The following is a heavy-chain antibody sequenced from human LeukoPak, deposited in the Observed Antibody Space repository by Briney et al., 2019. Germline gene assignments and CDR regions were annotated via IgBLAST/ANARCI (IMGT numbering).Heavy chain of an antibody. V-gene: IGHV3-7*01. Sequence: PGGSLRLSCVVSGFTFSNYWMTWVRQAPGKGLEWVANIQQDGTEKYYVDSVKGRFTIFRDNAKNSVYLQMNSLRAEDTAVYYCAREGWGSSSWRDYWGQGTLVTVSS. D-gene: IGHD6-13*01. CDR2: IQQDGTEK. CDR1: GFTFSNYW. J-gene: IGHJ4*02. CDR3: AREGWGSSSWRDY.